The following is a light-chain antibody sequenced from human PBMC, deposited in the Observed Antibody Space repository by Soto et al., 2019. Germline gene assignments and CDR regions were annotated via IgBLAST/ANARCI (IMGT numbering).Light chain of an antibody. Sequence: DIVMTQSPDSLAVSLGERVTINCKSSQSVLYSSNNKNYLAWYQQKPGQPPKLLIYWASTRESGVPDRFSGSGSGTDFTLTISSLQAEDVAVYYCQQYYSTPSWTFGQGTKVDIK. V-gene: IGKV4-1*01. J-gene: IGKJ1*01. CDR3: QQYYSTPSWT. CDR1: QSVLYSSNNKNY. CDR2: WAS.